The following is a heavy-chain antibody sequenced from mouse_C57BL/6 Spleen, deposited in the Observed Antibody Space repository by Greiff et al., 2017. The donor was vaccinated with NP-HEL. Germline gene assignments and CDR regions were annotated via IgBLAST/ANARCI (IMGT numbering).Heavy chain of an antibody. J-gene: IGHJ4*01. Sequence: EVHLVESGGGLVKPGGSLKLSCAASGFTFSSYAMSWVRQTPEKRLEWVATISDGGSYTYYPDNVKGRFTISRDNAKNNLYLQMSHLKSEDTAMYYCARVDGNYYYAMDYWGQGTSVTVSS. CDR1: GFTFSSYA. V-gene: IGHV5-4*01. CDR2: ISDGGSYT. D-gene: IGHD2-1*01. CDR3: ARVDGNYYYAMDY.